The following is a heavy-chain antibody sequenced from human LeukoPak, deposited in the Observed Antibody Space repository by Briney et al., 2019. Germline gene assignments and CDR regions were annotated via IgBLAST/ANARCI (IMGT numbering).Heavy chain of an antibody. J-gene: IGHJ6*02. CDR1: GFTFSSYA. V-gene: IGHV3-30*04. CDR3: ARDRIAAAVYYYGMDV. D-gene: IGHD6-13*01. Sequence: GRSLRLSCAASGFTFSSYAMHWDRQAPGKGLEWVAVISYDGSNKYYADSVKGRFTISRDNSKNTLYLQMNSLRAEDTAVYYCARDRIAAAVYYYGMDVWGQGTTVTVPS. CDR2: ISYDGSNK.